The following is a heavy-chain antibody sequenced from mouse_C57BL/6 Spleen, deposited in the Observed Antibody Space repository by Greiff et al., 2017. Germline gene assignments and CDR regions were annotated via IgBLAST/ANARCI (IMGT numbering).Heavy chain of an antibody. CDR3: ARWDYDEAWFAY. J-gene: IGHJ3*01. CDR2: IYPGSGST. V-gene: IGHV1-55*01. Sequence: QVQLQQPGAELVKPGASVKMSCKASGYTFTSYWITWVKQRPGQGLEWIGDIYPGSGSTNYNEKFKSKATLTVDTSSSTAYMQLSSRTSEDSAVYYCARWDYDEAWFAYWGQGTLVTVSA. CDR1: GYTFTSYW. D-gene: IGHD2-4*01.